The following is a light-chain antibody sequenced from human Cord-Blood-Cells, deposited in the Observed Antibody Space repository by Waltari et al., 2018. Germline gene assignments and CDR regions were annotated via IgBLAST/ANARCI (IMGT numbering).Light chain of an antibody. Sequence: SFELTQLPSVSVSPGQTTRITCSGEAVPKKYAYWYQQTSGQAPVLVIYEDSKRPSGIPERFSGSSSGTMATLTISGAQVEDEADYYCYSTDSSGNYVFGTGTKVTVL. V-gene: IGLV3-10*01. CDR2: EDS. CDR1: AVPKKY. J-gene: IGLJ1*01. CDR3: YSTDSSGNYV.